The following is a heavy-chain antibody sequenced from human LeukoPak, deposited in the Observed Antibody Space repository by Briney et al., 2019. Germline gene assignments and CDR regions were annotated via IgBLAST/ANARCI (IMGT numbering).Heavy chain of an antibody. CDR2: ISSSSSYI. J-gene: IGHJ4*02. Sequence: GGSLRLSCAASGFTFSSYGMNWVRQAPGKGLEWVSSISSSSSYIYCADSVKGRFTISRDNSKNTLFLQMNSLRAEDTAVYYCAKSPGIGTYGDRSTAVDYWGQGTLVTVSS. CDR1: GFTFSSYG. V-gene: IGHV3-21*01. D-gene: IGHD4-17*01. CDR3: AKSPGIGTYGDRSTAVDY.